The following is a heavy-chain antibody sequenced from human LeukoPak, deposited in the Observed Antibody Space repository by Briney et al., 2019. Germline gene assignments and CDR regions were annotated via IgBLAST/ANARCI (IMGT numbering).Heavy chain of an antibody. D-gene: IGHD5-12*01. CDR3: ARDEIVATTKANYYYYMDV. J-gene: IGHJ6*03. Sequence: GGSLRLSCAASGFTFSSYGMSWVRQAPGKGLEWVSAISGSGGSTYYADSVKGRFTISRDNSKNTLYLQMNSLRAEDTAVYYCARDEIVATTKANYYYYMDVWGKGTTVTISS. CDR2: ISGSGGST. CDR1: GFTFSSYG. V-gene: IGHV3-23*01.